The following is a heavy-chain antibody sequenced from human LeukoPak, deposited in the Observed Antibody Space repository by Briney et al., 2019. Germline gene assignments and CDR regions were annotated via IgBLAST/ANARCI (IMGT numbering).Heavy chain of an antibody. CDR3: ARQTGSGLFILP. D-gene: IGHD3/OR15-3a*01. V-gene: IGHV4-39*01. J-gene: IGHJ4*02. CDR2: IYYTGNT. Sequence: SDTLSLTCTVSGDSISTSKSYWGWIRQPPLKGLEWIGSIYYTGNTYYNASLKSRVTISVDTSKNQFSLRLTSVTAADTAVYYCARQTGSGLFILPGGQGTLVTVSS. CDR1: GDSISTSKSY.